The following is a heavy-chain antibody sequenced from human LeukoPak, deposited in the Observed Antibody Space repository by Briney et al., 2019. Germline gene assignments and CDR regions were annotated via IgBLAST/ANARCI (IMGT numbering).Heavy chain of an antibody. Sequence: SETLSLTCTVSGGSISSSSYYWGWIRQPPGKGLEWIGSIYYSGSTYYNPSLKSRVTISVDTSKNQFSLKPSSVTAADTAVYYCARRLAGTEDCWGQGTLVTVSS. V-gene: IGHV4-39*01. CDR3: ARRLAGTEDC. D-gene: IGHD6-13*01. CDR2: IYYSGST. J-gene: IGHJ4*02. CDR1: GGSISSSSYY.